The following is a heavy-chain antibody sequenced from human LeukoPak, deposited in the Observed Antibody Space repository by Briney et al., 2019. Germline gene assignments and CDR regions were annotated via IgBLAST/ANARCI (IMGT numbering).Heavy chain of an antibody. Sequence: GGPLTLFCTAWGFKFNDYGKYWPRLPPQKGPQGVALVWFDISNEHYADSVKGLFFISRNNDENTLFLHMNSLTVEDTAVYYCAKGRGPTPLGDAGADVWGKGTAVTVSA. CDR3: AKGRGPTPLGDAGADV. CDR1: GFKFNDYG. CDR2: VWFDISNE. J-gene: IGHJ6*04. V-gene: IGHV3-33*06. D-gene: IGHD1-26*01.